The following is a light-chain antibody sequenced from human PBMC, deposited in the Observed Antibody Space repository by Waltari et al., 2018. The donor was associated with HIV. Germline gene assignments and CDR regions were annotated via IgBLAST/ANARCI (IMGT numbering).Light chain of an antibody. CDR1: SSDVGGYDY. CDR2: GVS. Sequence: QSALTQPASVSGSPGQSITISCTGTSSDVGGYDYVSWYQQDPGKAPKGIICGVSKRTSGVSNRFSGSKSGNTASLTISGLQAEDEADYYCSSYTTGSTLVFGGGTTVTVL. J-gene: IGLJ3*02. CDR3: SSYTTGSTLV. V-gene: IGLV2-14*01.